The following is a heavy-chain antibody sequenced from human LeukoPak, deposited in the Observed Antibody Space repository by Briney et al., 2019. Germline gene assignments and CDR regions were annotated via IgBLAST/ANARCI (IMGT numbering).Heavy chain of an antibody. D-gene: IGHD6-25*01. CDR1: GGSISSYY. J-gene: IGHJ3*01. V-gene: IGHV4-59*01. Sequence: PSESLSLTCTVSGGSISSYYWNWIRQPPGKGLEWIGYIYYSGNTNYNPSLKSRVTISVDTSKRQFSLKLSPVTAADTAVYHCARARRSSGRPDAFDVWGQGTMVTVSS. CDR3: ARARRSSGRPDAFDV. CDR2: IYYSGNT.